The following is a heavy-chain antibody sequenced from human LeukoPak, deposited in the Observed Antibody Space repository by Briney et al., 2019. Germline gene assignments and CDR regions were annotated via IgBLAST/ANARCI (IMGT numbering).Heavy chain of an antibody. CDR1: GGSISSHY. D-gene: IGHD3-3*01. J-gene: IGHJ6*03. CDR2: IYYSGST. Sequence: SETLSLTCTVSGGSISSHYWSWIRQPPGKGLEWIGYIYYSGSTNYNPSLKSRVTISVDTSKNQFSLKLSPVTAADTAVYYCARCMTYYDFWSGYYPYYYYMDVWGKGTTVTVSS. V-gene: IGHV4-59*11. CDR3: ARCMTYYDFWSGYYPYYYYMDV.